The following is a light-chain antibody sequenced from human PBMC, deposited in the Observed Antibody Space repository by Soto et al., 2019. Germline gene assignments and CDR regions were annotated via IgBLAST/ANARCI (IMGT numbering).Light chain of an antibody. CDR3: SSYTTSRTVV. CDR1: SSDVGGYNY. J-gene: IGLJ2*01. V-gene: IGLV2-14*01. Sequence: QSALTQPASVSGSPGQSITISCTGTSSDVGGYNYVSWYQQHPGKAPKLMIYDASNRPSGVSNRFSGSKSGNTASLTVSGLQAEDEADYYCSSYTTSRTVVIGGGTKLTVL. CDR2: DAS.